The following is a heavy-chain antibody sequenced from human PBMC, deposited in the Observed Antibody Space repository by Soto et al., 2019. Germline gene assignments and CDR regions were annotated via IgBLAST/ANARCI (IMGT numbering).Heavy chain of an antibody. D-gene: IGHD1-7*01. CDR3: ARVLSPIGTTFFAGLDV. Sequence: SFKVPCKTSGYTFTDYSIHWLRQATLKGLEWLGWIDPNSGATNFAQKFLGRVTMTRDTSVTTIYIELNSLRSDDTAVYYCARVLSPIGTTFFAGLDVWGQGTTVT. CDR2: IDPNSGAT. V-gene: IGHV1-2*02. J-gene: IGHJ6*02. CDR1: GYTFTDYS.